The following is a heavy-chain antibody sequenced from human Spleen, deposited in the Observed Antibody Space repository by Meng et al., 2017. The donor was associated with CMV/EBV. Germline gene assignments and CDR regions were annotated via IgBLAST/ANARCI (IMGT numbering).Heavy chain of an antibody. CDR3: ARSVRYCSKGVCFHAISPYYFDY. J-gene: IGHJ4*02. CDR2: INWNGAST. CDR1: GFTFDDYG. D-gene: IGHD2-8*01. Sequence: GGSLRLSCAASGFTFDDYGMSWVRQAPGKGLEWVSGINWNGASTGYADSVKGRFTISRDNAKNSLYLQMNSLRAEDTALYYCARSVRYCSKGVCFHAISPYYFDYWGQGTLVTVSS. V-gene: IGHV3-20*04.